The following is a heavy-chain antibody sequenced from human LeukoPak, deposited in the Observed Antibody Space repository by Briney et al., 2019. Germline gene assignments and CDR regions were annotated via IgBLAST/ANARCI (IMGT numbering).Heavy chain of an antibody. CDR1: AGSISSSSYY. Sequence: SETLSLTCSVSAGSISSSSYYCGWIRQPPGKGLEWIGSIYYTGSTHNNPSLKTRVTISVATSKNQFSLKLSSVTAADTAVYYCARLGYCSSTSCYSYGMYVWGQGNTVTVSS. V-gene: IGHV4-39*01. CDR2: IYYTGST. D-gene: IGHD2-2*01. J-gene: IGHJ6*02. CDR3: ARLGYCSSTSCYSYGMYV.